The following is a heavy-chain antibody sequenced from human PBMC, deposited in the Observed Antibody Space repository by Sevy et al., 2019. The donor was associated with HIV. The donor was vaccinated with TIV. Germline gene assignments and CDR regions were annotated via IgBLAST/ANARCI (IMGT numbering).Heavy chain of an antibody. Sequence: ASVKVSCKASGYTFTRFYIHWVRQAPGQGLEWMGIINPSGGSTSHAQKFQGRVTMTREMSTSTVYMELSSLRSEDTAMYYCARGSTTLLVRYYYYMDVWGKGTTVTVSS. V-gene: IGHV1-46*01. CDR1: GYTFTRFY. D-gene: IGHD6-13*01. CDR2: INPSGGST. J-gene: IGHJ6*03. CDR3: ARGSTTLLVRYYYYMDV.